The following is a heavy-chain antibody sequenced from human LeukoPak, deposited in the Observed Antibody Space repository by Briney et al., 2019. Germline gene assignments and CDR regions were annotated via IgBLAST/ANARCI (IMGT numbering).Heavy chain of an antibody. CDR3: ATFYGSGSRYFAY. CDR1: GYSISSGYY. D-gene: IGHD3-10*01. Sequence: SETLSLTCAVSGYSISSGYYWGRIRQPPRKGLGWIGSISHSAITYHNPSLKSRVTISIDTSKNQFSLKLSSVTAADTAVYYCATFYGSGSRYFAYWGQGALVTVSS. V-gene: IGHV4-38-2*01. J-gene: IGHJ4*02. CDR2: ISHSAIT.